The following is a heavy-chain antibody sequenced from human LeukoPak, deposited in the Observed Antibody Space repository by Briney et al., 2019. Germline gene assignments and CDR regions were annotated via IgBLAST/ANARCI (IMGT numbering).Heavy chain of an antibody. CDR3: ARDIWRAPRFSLRN. CDR2: ISRSGGST. D-gene: IGHD3-10*01. J-gene: IGHJ4*02. CDR1: GFTFSSYA. V-gene: IGHV3-23*01. Sequence: GGSLRLSCAASGFTFSSYAMSWVRHAPGKVLQCVSAISRSGGSTYYADSVKGRFTISTDNSKNTLYLQMNSLRAEDTAVYYCARDIWRAPRFSLRNWGQGTLVTVSS.